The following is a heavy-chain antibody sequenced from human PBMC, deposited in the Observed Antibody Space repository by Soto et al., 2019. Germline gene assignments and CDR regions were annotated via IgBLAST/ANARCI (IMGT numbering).Heavy chain of an antibody. Sequence: ASVKVSCKASGYTFTGYYMHWVRQAPGQGLEWMGWINPNSGGTNYAQKFQGRVTMTRDTSISTAHMELSRLRSDDTAVYYCARDLVVTPYYFDYWGQGTLVTVSS. J-gene: IGHJ4*02. CDR1: GYTFTGYY. CDR3: ARDLVVTPYYFDY. V-gene: IGHV1-2*02. CDR2: INPNSGGT. D-gene: IGHD2-15*01.